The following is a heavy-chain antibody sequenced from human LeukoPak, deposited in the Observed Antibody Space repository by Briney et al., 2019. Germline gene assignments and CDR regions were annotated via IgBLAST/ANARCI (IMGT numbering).Heavy chain of an antibody. J-gene: IGHJ4*02. CDR2: INHSGST. CDR1: GGSISSGDYY. D-gene: IGHD2-8*01. V-gene: IGHV4-39*07. Sequence: PSETLSLTCTVSGGSISSGDYYWSWIRQPPGKGLEWIGEINHSGSTNYNPSLKSRVTISVDTSKNQFSLKLSSVTAADTAVYYCASAACTNGVCSYFDYWGQGTLVTVSS. CDR3: ASAACTNGVCSYFDY.